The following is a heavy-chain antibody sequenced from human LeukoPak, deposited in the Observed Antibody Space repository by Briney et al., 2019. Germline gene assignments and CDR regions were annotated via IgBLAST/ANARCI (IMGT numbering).Heavy chain of an antibody. CDR2: INSDGSST. CDR1: GFTFSSYW. Sequence: GGSLRLSCAASGFTFSSYWMHWVRQAPGKGLVWVSRINSDGSSTIYADSVKGRFTISRDNAKNTLFLQINSLRAEDTAVYYCAREILAPGKTHDYWGQGTLVTVSS. V-gene: IGHV3-74*01. J-gene: IGHJ4*02. CDR3: AREILAPGKTHDY.